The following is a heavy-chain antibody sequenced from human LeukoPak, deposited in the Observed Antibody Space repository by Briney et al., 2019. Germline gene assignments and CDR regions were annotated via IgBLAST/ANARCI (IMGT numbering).Heavy chain of an antibody. V-gene: IGHV4-34*01. Sequence: SETLSLTCAVYGGSFSAYYWSWIRQSPGKGLAWIGEINYSGRTNYNPSLKSRVTISVDTSKNQFSLKLSSVTAADTAVYYCARGGSSSWKDNWFDPWGQGTLVTVSS. J-gene: IGHJ5*02. CDR1: GGSFSAYY. D-gene: IGHD6-13*01. CDR3: ARGGSSSWKDNWFDP. CDR2: INYSGRT.